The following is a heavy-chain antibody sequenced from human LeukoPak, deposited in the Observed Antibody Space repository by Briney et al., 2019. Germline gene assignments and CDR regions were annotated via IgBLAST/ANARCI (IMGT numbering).Heavy chain of an antibody. J-gene: IGHJ6*02. CDR1: GGSISSSSYY. V-gene: IGHV4-39*01. CDR2: IYYSGTT. Sequence: SETLSLTCTVSGGSISSSSYYWGWIRQPPGKGLEWIASIYYSGTTLYNPSLTSRVTISVDTSKNQFSLRLNSVTAADTAVYYCARGFGESEYYYYGMDVWGQGTTVTVSS. D-gene: IGHD3-10*01. CDR3: ARGFGESEYYYYGMDV.